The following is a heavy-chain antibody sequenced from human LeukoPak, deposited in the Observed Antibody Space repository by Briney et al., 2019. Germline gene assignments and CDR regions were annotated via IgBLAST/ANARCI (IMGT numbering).Heavy chain of an antibody. CDR1: GYTFTSNY. V-gene: IGHV1-46*01. CDR3: ARDQEGFDY. J-gene: IGHJ4*02. Sequence: ASVKVSCKASGYTFTSNYIHWVRQAPGQGLEWMGMIYPRDGSASYAQKFQGRVTVTRDTSTSTVHMELSGLRSEDTAVYYCARDQEGFDYWGQGTLVTASS. CDR2: IYPRDGSA.